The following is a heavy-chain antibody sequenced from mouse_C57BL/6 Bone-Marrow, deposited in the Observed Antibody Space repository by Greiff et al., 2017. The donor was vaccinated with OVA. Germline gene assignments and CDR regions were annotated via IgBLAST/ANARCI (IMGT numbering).Heavy chain of an antibody. Sequence: QVQLQQPGAELVKPGASVKLSCKASGYTFTSYWMHWVKQRPGRGLEWIGMIHPNSGSTNYDEKFKSKATLTVDKSSSTAYMQLSSLTSEDSAVYYCARGYSNYVFYFDYWGQGTTLTVSS. CDR2: IHPNSGST. D-gene: IGHD2-5*01. J-gene: IGHJ2*01. CDR1: GYTFTSYW. CDR3: ARGYSNYVFYFDY. V-gene: IGHV1-64*01.